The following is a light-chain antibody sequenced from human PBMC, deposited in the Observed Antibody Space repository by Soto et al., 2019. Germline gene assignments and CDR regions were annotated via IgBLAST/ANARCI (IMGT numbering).Light chain of an antibody. CDR2: AAS. J-gene: IGKJ1*01. V-gene: IGKV1-6*01. Sequence: AIQMTQSASSLSASFGDRVTITCGASQGIRNDLGWYQQKPGKAPKLLIYAASSLQSGVPSRFSGSGSGTDFTLTISSLQTEDFATYYCLQDYNYPWTFGQGTKVDIK. CDR3: LQDYNYPWT. CDR1: QGIRND.